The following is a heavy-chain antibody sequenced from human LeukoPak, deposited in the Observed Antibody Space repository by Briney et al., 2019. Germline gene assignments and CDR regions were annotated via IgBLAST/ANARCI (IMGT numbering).Heavy chain of an antibody. V-gene: IGHV1-46*01. D-gene: IGHD6-6*01. CDR1: GYTFTSYY. CDR3: ARDGSIAAPSGWFDP. CDR2: INPSGGST. Sequence: ASVKVSCKASGYTFTSYYMHWVRQAPGRGLEWMGIINPSGGSTSYAQKFQGRVTMTRDTSTSTVYMELSSLRSEDTAVYHCARDGSIAAPSGWFDPWGQGTLVTVSS. J-gene: IGHJ5*02.